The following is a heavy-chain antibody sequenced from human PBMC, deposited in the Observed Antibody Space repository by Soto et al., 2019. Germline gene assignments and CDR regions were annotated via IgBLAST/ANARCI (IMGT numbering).Heavy chain of an antibody. CDR1: GFTFSSHT. V-gene: IGHV3-23*01. CDR3: ARRSPSGWFYYGYFDC. CDR2: ISDGGGTT. D-gene: IGHD6-19*01. Sequence: EVQLLESGGGLVQPGGSLRLSCAASGFTFSSHTMSWVRQAPGKGLEWVSAISDGGGTTYYADSVKGRFTISRDNSKNALYLQMNSLRAGATAVYYCARRSPSGWFYYGYFDCWGQVTLVTVSS. J-gene: IGHJ4*02.